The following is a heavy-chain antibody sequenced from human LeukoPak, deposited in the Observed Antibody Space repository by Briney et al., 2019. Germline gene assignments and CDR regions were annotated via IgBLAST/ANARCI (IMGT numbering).Heavy chain of an antibody. CDR2: IYYSGST. D-gene: IGHD1-1*01. Sequence: SSETLSLTCTVSGGSISSYYWSWIRQPPGKGLEWIGYIYYSGSTNYNPSLKSRVTISVDTSKNQFSLKLSSVTAADTAVYYCARDSRDVSQAGTTGAFDYWGQGTLVTVSS. CDR3: ARDSRDVSQAGTTGAFDY. CDR1: GGSISSYY. J-gene: IGHJ4*02. V-gene: IGHV4-59*01.